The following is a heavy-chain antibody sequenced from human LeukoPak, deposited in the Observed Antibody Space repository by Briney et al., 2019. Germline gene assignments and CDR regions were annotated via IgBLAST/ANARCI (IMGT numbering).Heavy chain of an antibody. V-gene: IGHV4-34*01. Sequence: PSETLSLTCGVYGGSLSGYYWSWIRQSPGKGLEWIGEINHGESTNYNPSLESRLTISLDTSENQFSLRLNSVTAADTAVYYCARRIAAFFDYWGQGSPVIVSS. J-gene: IGHJ4*02. D-gene: IGHD2-15*01. CDR1: GGSLSGYY. CDR3: ARRIAAFFDY. CDR2: INHGEST.